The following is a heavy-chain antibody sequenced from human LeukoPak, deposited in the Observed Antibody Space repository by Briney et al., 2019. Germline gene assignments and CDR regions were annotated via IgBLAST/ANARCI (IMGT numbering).Heavy chain of an antibody. D-gene: IGHD5-12*01. CDR1: GYTFTSYY. V-gene: IGHV1-46*01. CDR2: INPSGGST. J-gene: IGHJ4*02. CDR3: AILLYGGYDIDY. Sequence: ASVKVSCKASGYTFTSYYMHWVRQAPGQGLEWMGIINPSGGSTSYAQKFQGRVTMTRDTSTSTVYMELSSLRSEDTAVYYCAILLYGGYDIDYWGQGTLVTVSS.